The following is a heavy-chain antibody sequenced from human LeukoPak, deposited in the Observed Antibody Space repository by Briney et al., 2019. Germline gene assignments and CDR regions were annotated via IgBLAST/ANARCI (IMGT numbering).Heavy chain of an antibody. J-gene: IGHJ6*04. V-gene: IGHV3-23*01. Sequence: GGGLRLSCAASGFSFSSYAMSWVRQAPGKGLEWVSGISGSGGSTYYAVSVKGRFTIPRDNSKNALYLQMNSLRAEDTDLYYFAKEPRADYGYYYYGMDVWGKGTTVTVSS. CDR3: AKEPRADYGYYYYGMDV. CDR2: ISGSGGST. CDR1: GFSFSSYA. D-gene: IGHD4-17*01.